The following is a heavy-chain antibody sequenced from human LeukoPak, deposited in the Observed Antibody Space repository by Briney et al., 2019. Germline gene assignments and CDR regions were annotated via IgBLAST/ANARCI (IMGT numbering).Heavy chain of an antibody. CDR2: IYPGDSDT. Sequence: PGESLQISGKGSGFRFISYWIGWVRQLPGKGLEWMGIIYPGDSDTRYSASCQGQVTMSADKSISTAYLQWSSLKASGSALYYWARSSSRWYPFMDVWGKGTTVTVSS. J-gene: IGHJ6*03. D-gene: IGHD6-13*01. CDR3: ARSSSRWYPFMDV. CDR1: GFRFISYW. V-gene: IGHV5-51*01.